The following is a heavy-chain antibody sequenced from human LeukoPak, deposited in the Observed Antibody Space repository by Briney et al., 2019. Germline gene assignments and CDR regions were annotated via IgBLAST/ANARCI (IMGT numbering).Heavy chain of an antibody. CDR3: ARDRGVIPNPPVDP. V-gene: IGHV1-18*01. CDR2: ISAYNGNT. Sequence: ASVNVSCKSSGYTFTSYGISWVRQAPGQGLEWMGWISAYNGNTNYAQKLQGRVTMTTDTSTSTAYMELRSLRSDDTAVYYCARDRGVIPNPPVDPWGQGTLVTVSS. J-gene: IGHJ5*02. CDR1: GYTFTSYG. D-gene: IGHD3-10*01.